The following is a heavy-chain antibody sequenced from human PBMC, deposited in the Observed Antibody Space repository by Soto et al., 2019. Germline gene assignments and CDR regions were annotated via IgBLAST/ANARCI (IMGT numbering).Heavy chain of an antibody. J-gene: IGHJ6*02. V-gene: IGHV3-21*01. D-gene: IGHD6-19*01. CDR3: ARPHSSGWYSYYYYYYGMDV. CDR1: GFTFSSYS. Sequence: PGGSLRLSCAASGFTFSSYSMNWVRQAPGKGLEWASSISSSSSYIYYADSVKGRFTISRDNAKNSLYLQMNSLRAEDTAVYYCARPHSSGWYSYYYYYYGMDVWGQGTTVTVSS. CDR2: ISSSSSYI.